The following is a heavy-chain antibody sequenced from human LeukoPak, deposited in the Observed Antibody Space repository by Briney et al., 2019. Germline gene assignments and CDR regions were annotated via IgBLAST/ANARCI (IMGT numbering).Heavy chain of an antibody. CDR2: IIPMFGTT. D-gene: IGHD2-2*01. J-gene: IGHJ4*02. Sequence: ASVKVSCKASGGTFTSYGISWVRQAPGQGLEWMGGIIPMFGTTKYAQKFQGRVTITADQSTRTAYMEMSSLRSEDTALYYCSTVGSSVSDPYDYWGQGTLVTVSS. CDR3: STVGSSVSDPYDY. CDR1: GGTFTSYG. V-gene: IGHV1-69*13.